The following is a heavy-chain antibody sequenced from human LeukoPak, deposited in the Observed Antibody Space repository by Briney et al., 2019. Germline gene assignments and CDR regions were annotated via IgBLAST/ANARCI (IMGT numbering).Heavy chain of an antibody. CDR2: ISYDGSNK. CDR1: GFTFSSYG. J-gene: IGHJ4*02. D-gene: IGHD6-19*01. V-gene: IGHV3-30*18. CDR3: AKDRGQWLVDYFDY. Sequence: GGSLRLSCAASGFTFSSYGMHWVRQAPGKGLEWVAVISYDGSNKYYADSVKGRFTISRDNSKNTLYLQMNSLRAEDTAVYYCAKDRGQWLVDYFDYWGQGTLVTVSS.